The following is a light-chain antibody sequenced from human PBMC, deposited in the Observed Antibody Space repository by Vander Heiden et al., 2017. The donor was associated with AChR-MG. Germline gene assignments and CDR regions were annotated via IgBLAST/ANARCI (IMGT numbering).Light chain of an antibody. CDR3: SSYAGTYTLVV. CDR1: SSDVGGYNY. V-gene: IGLV2-11*01. Sequence: QSALTQPRSVSGSPGQSVTISCTGTSSDVGGYNYVSWYQQHPDKAPKLMSYDVTKRPSGVPNRFSGSKSGNTASLTISGLQAEDEADYYCSSYAGTYTLVVFGGGTKLTVL. J-gene: IGLJ2*01. CDR2: DVT.